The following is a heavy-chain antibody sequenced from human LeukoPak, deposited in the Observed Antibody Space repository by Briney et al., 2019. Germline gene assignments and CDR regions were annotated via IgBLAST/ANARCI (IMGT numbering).Heavy chain of an antibody. D-gene: IGHD6-13*01. Sequence: GGSLRLSCAASGFTFSSYSMNWVRQAPGKGLEWVSSISSGSSYIYYADSVKGRLTISKDNAKNSLYLQMNSLRAEDTAVYFCVRGSQWNPGIAAAGNFDYWGQGTLVTVSS. CDR1: GFTFSSYS. CDR3: VRGSQWNPGIAAAGNFDY. CDR2: ISSGSSYI. V-gene: IGHV3-21*01. J-gene: IGHJ4*02.